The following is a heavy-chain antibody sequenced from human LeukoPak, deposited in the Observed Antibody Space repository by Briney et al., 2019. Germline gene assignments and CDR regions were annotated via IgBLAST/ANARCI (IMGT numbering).Heavy chain of an antibody. CDR1: GGSISSGGYY. CDR3: AREIVDSSGWHDAFDI. V-gene: IGHV4-61*08. CDR2: IYYSGST. D-gene: IGHD6-19*01. Sequence: SQTLSLTCTVSGGSISSGGYYWSWIRQPPGKGLEWIGYIYYSGSTNYNPSLKSRVTISVDTSKNQFSLKLSSVTAADTAVYYCAREIVDSSGWHDAFDIWGQGTMVTVSS. J-gene: IGHJ3*02.